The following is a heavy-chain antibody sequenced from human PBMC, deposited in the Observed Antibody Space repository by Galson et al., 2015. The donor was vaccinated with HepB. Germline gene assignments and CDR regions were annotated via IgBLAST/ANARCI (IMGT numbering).Heavy chain of an antibody. CDR1: GGTFSSYA. J-gene: IGHJ3*02. D-gene: IGHD1-26*01. V-gene: IGHV1-69*13. Sequence: SVKVSCKASGGTFSSYAISWVRQAPGQGLEWMGGIIPIFGTANYAQKFQGRVTITADESTSTAYMELSSLRSEDTAVYYCASSGSYQGDAFDIWGQGTMVTVSS. CDR3: ASSGSYQGDAFDI. CDR2: IIPIFGTA.